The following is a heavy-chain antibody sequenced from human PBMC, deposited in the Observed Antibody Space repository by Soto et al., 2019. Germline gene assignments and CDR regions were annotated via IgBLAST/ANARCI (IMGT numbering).Heavy chain of an antibody. D-gene: IGHD6-6*01. V-gene: IGHV5-51*01. CDR3: ARLSYGGGPKQITSSIAARPSVFDP. J-gene: IGHJ5*02. Sequence: PGESLKISCKGSGYSFTSYWIGWVRQMPGKGLEWMGIIYPGDSDTRYSPSFQGQVTISADKSISTAYLQWSSLKASDTAMYYCARLSYGGGPKQITSSIAARPSVFDPWGQGTLVTVSS. CDR1: GYSFTSYW. CDR2: IYPGDSDT.